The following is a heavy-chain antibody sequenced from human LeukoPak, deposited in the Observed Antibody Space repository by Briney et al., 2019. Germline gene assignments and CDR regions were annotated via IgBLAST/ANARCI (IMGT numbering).Heavy chain of an antibody. J-gene: IGHJ4*02. D-gene: IGHD5-12*01. CDR3: ARDRGGGFDLAFFDH. CDR1: GGSFSTYA. Sequence: GSSVKVSCKPSGGSFSTYAVNWVRQAPGQGLEWMGRLIPVLGMSHYAPGFQGRVTLTADRSTNTAYMELDRLTSDDTAVYFCARDRGGGFDLAFFDHWGQGTLVTVSS. V-gene: IGHV1-69*04. CDR2: LIPVLGMS.